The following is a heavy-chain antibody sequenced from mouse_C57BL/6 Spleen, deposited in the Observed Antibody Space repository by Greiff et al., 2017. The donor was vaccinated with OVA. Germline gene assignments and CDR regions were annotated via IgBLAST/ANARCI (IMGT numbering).Heavy chain of an antibody. D-gene: IGHD3-3*01. CDR1: GFSLTSYG. J-gene: IGHJ4*01. Sequence: VHLVESGPGLVQPSQSLSITCTVSGFSLTSYGVHWVRQSPGKGLAWLGVIWRGGSTDYYAAFMSRLSITKDNSKSQVFFKMNSLQADDTAIYYCAKNWDRAMDDWGQGTSVTVSS. CDR2: IWRGGST. V-gene: IGHV2-5*01. CDR3: AKNWDRAMDD.